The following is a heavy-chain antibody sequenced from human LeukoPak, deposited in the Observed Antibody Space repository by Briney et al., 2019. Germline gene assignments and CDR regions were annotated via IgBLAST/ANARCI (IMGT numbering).Heavy chain of an antibody. CDR2: IIPIFGTA. V-gene: IGHV1-69*13. CDR1: GGTFSSYA. D-gene: IGHD6-19*01. CDR3: ARSKPIAVAAPTVYYYYMDV. J-gene: IGHJ6*03. Sequence: SVKLSCKASGGTFSSYAISWVRQAPGQGLEWMGGIIPIFGTANYAQKFQGRVTITADESTSTAYMELSSLRSEDTAVYYCARSKPIAVAAPTVYYYYMDVWGKGTTVTISS.